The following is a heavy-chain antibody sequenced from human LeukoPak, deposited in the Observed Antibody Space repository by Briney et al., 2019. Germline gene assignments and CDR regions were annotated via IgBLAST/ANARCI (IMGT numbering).Heavy chain of an antibody. D-gene: IGHD3-22*01. CDR3: ARYYYDSSGYYYFDY. V-gene: IGHV1-69*04. J-gene: IGHJ4*02. CDR2: IIPILGIA. Sequence: SVKVSCKASGGTFSSYAIGWVRQAPGQGLEWMGRIIPILGIANYAQKFQGRVTITADKSTSTAYMELSSLRSEDTAVYYCARYYYDSSGYYYFDYWGQGTLVTVSS. CDR1: GGTFSSYA.